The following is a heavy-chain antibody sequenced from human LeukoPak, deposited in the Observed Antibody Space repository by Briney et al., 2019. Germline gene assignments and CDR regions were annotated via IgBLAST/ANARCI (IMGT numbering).Heavy chain of an antibody. Sequence: PGGSLRLSCAPPGFTFRAYTMSWVPQTPGKGLEWVSYITSSGGSAFYADSVKGRFTFSGDNSKTTLFLQMNSLRAEDTAVYYCATDRGTHGWSGEDYFDYWGQGTVVSVS. J-gene: IGHJ4*02. V-gene: IGHV3-23*01. D-gene: IGHD3-10*01. CDR1: GFTFRAYT. CDR2: ITSSGGSA. CDR3: ATDRGTHGWSGEDYFDY.